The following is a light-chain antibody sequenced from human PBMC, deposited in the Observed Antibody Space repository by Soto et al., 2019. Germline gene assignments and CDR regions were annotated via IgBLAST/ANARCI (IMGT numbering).Light chain of an antibody. Sequence: VMTQSPLSLPVTPGEPASISCRSSQSLLHSDGYXXXXXXXXXXXXSXPLXXYFXXXRASGVPDRFSGSGSGTEFTLKISRVEAEDVGVYYCMQALQTPLTFGGGTKVDIK. CDR1: QSLLHSDGYXX. V-gene: IGKV2-28*01. CDR3: MQALQTPLT. J-gene: IGKJ4*01. CDR2: FXX.